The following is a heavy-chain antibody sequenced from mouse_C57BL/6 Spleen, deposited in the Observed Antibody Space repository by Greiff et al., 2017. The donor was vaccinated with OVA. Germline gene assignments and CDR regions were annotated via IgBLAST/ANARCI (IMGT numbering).Heavy chain of an antibody. CDR2: ISDGGSYT. V-gene: IGHV5-4*01. J-gene: IGHJ4*01. D-gene: IGHD3-3*01. CDR3: AREKEIGTGTRAMDY. CDR1: GFTFSSYA. Sequence: EVMLVESGGGLVKPGGSLKLSCAASGFTFSSYAMSWVRQTPEKRLEWVATISDGGSYTYYPDNVKGRFTISRDNAKNNLYLQMSNLKSEDTAMYYCAREKEIGTGTRAMDYWGQGTSVTVSS.